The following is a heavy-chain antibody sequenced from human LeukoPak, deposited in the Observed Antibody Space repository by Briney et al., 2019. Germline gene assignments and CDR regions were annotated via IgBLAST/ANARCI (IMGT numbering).Heavy chain of an antibody. D-gene: IGHD6-19*01. CDR1: GFTFSTYW. V-gene: IGHV3-7*03. Sequence: GGSLRLSCAASGFTFSTYWMSWVRQAPGKGLEWVANIKGDGSEKNYVGSVKGRFTISRDNAKNSLYLQMNSLRVEDTAFYYCAKDNRRHYTSGPNPDSLHWGQGALVTVSS. CDR2: IKGDGSEK. CDR3: AKDNRRHYTSGPNPDSLH. J-gene: IGHJ4*02.